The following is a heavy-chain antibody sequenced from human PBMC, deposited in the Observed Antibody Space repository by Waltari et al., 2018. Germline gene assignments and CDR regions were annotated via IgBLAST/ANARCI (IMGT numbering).Heavy chain of an antibody. CDR1: GGSISSSSYY. V-gene: IGHV4-39*07. D-gene: IGHD6-19*01. Sequence: QLQLQESGPGLVKPSETLSLTCTVSGGSISSSSYYWGWIRQPPGKGLEWIGSIYYSGSTYDNPSLKSRVTISVDTSKNQFSLKLSSVTAADTAVYYCARVLAVAGTRPFDYWGQGTLVTVSS. CDR2: IYYSGST. CDR3: ARVLAVAGTRPFDY. J-gene: IGHJ4*02.